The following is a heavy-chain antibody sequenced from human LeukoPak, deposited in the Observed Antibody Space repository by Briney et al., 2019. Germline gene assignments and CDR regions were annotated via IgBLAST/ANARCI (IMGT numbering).Heavy chain of an antibody. Sequence: GGSLILSCAASGFTFSSYAMHWVRQAPGKGLEWVAVISYDGSNKYYADSVKGRFTISRDNSKNTLYLQMNSLRAEDTAVYYCARGSYSTVPELFDYWGQGTLVTVSS. CDR1: GFTFSSYA. J-gene: IGHJ4*02. D-gene: IGHD4-11*01. CDR3: ARGSYSTVPELFDY. V-gene: IGHV3-30*04. CDR2: ISYDGSNK.